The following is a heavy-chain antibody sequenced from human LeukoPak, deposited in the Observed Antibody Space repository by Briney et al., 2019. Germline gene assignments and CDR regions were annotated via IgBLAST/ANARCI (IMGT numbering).Heavy chain of an antibody. J-gene: IGHJ3*02. CDR2: ISRSSSYI. CDR3: ARAGCSSTSCYAFDI. V-gene: IGHV3-21*01. Sequence: GGSLRLSCAASRFTFSDYTMNWVRQAPGKGLEWVSSISRSSSYIYYPDSVKGRFTISRDNAKNSLYLQMNSLSAEDTAVYYCARAGCSSTSCYAFDIWGQGTMVTVSS. CDR1: RFTFSDYT. D-gene: IGHD2-2*01.